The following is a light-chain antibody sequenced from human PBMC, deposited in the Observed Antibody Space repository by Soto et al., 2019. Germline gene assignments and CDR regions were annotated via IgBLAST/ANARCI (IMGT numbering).Light chain of an antibody. V-gene: IGLV2-14*03. Sequence: QSALTQPASVSGSPGQSITISCSGTSSDIGSYNHVAWYQQFPGKSPKLMIYAVSDRPSGVSDRFSGSKSGITASLTISGLQTEDKADYYCISYTDRQSYLFGTGTKLTVL. CDR1: SSDIGSYNH. J-gene: IGLJ1*01. CDR3: ISYTDRQSYL. CDR2: AVS.